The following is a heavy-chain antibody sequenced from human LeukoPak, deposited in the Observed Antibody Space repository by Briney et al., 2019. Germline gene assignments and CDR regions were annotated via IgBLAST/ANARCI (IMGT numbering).Heavy chain of an antibody. Sequence: SETLSLTCTVSGGSIRSSSYYWGWIRQPPGKGLEWIGSIYYSGSTYYNPSLKSRVTISVDTSKNQFSLKLSSVTAADTAFYYCESGGSSYYYYYMDVWGKGTTVTVSS. J-gene: IGHJ6*03. CDR3: ESGGSSYYYYYMDV. V-gene: IGHV4-39*07. CDR2: IYYSGST. D-gene: IGHD2-15*01. CDR1: GGSIRSSSYY.